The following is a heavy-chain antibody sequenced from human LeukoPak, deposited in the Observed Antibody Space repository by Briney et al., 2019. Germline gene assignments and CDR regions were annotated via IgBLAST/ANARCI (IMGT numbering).Heavy chain of an antibody. J-gene: IGHJ4*02. V-gene: IGHV4-61*01. CDR1: GGSISSNYY. CDR3: ARGFDSKSTYFDY. Sequence: TPSETLSLTCTVSGGSISSNYYWHWLRQPPGKGLEWIGYIYYSGSTNYNPSLKSRVTMSLDTSKNQFSLRLTSVTAADTAVYYCARGFDSKSTYFDYWGQGTLVTVSS. D-gene: IGHD5-12*01. CDR2: IYYSGST.